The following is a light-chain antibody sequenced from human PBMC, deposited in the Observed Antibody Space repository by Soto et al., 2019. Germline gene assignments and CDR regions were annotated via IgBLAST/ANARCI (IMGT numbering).Light chain of an antibody. Sequence: EIVMTQSPATLSVSPGERATLSCRASQSISNNLAWYQQKHGQAPSLLIYGASTRATGIPARFSGSGSGTEFTLTISSLQSEASAVYYCQQYNNWPPRTFGQGTKLEIK. V-gene: IGKV3-15*01. CDR2: GAS. CDR3: QQYNNWPPRT. J-gene: IGKJ2*01. CDR1: QSISNN.